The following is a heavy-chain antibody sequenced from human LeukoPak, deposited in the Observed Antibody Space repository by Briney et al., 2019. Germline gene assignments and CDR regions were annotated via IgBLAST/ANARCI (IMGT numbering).Heavy chain of an antibody. D-gene: IGHD1-26*01. J-gene: IGHJ4*02. V-gene: IGHV3-23*01. CDR2: ISGSGGDT. Sequence: GGSLRLSCAASGFTFSNFLMTWVRQAPGKGPEWVSAISGSGGDTYYADSVKGRFAISRDNSKNTLYLQMNSLRAEDTAVYYCAKKGATTGDFDYWGQGTLVTVSS. CDR3: AKKGATTGDFDY. CDR1: GFTFSNFL.